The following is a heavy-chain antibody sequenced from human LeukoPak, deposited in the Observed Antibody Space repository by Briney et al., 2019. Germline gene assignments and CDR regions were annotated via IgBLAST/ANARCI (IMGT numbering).Heavy chain of an antibody. CDR2: INNDGSST. CDR3: ARDAFNSAWE. V-gene: IGHV3-74*01. J-gene: IGHJ4*02. CDR1: GFTFSSNW. D-gene: IGHD1-26*01. Sequence: GGSLRLSCAASGFTFSSNWMQWVRQALGKGLVWVSRINNDGSSTGYADSVKGRFTISRDNAKNTLYLEMNSLRVDDTAFYYCARDAFNSAWEWGQGTLVTVSS.